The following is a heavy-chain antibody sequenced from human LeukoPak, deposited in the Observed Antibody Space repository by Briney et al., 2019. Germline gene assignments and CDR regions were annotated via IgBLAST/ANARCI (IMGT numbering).Heavy chain of an antibody. J-gene: IGHJ4*02. Sequence: ASVKVSCKASGYTFTSYDINWVRQATGQGLEWMGWMNPNSGNTGYAQKFQGRVTITGDMSTSTVYMELSSLRSEDTAVYYCARDGPFRDYYDSSGSLGYWGQGTLVTVSS. CDR3: ARDGPFRDYYDSSGSLGY. CDR1: GYTFTSYD. CDR2: MNPNSGNT. V-gene: IGHV1-8*03. D-gene: IGHD3-22*01.